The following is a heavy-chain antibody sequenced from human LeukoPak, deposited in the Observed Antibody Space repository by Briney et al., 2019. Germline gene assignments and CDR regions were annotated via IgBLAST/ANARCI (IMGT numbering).Heavy chain of an antibody. CDR2: IPGSGGGT. D-gene: IGHD2-2*01. CDR1: GFTFSSYA. V-gene: IGHV3-23*01. CDR3: ARDLSDIVVVPAATRTFDY. J-gene: IGHJ4*02. Sequence: GGSLRLSCAASGFTFSSYAMSWVRQAPGKGLEWVSDIPGSGGGTYYADSVKGRFTISRDNSKNTLYLQMNSLRAEDTAVYYCARDLSDIVVVPAATRTFDYWGQGTLVTVSS.